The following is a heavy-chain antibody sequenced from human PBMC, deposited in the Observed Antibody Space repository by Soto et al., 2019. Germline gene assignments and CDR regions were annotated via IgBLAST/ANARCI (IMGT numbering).Heavy chain of an antibody. D-gene: IGHD6-13*01. V-gene: IGHV4-34*01. J-gene: IGHJ4*02. CDR1: GGSFSGYY. CDR3: ARLRGRLAAADSDY. Sequence: PSQTLSLTCAVYGGSFSGYYCSWIRQPPGEGLEWIGEINHSGSTNYNPSLKSRVTISVDTSKNQFSLKLSSVTAADTAVYYCARLRGRLAAADSDYWGQGTLVTVSS. CDR2: INHSGST.